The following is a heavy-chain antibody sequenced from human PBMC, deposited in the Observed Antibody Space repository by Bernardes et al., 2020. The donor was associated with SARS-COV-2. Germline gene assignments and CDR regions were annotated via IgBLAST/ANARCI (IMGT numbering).Heavy chain of an antibody. V-gene: IGHV3-74*01. CDR3: ARSAFISGQNYFFDY. D-gene: IGHD3-3*02. J-gene: IGHJ4*02. Sequence: GGSLRLSCAASGFTFNNYWMHWVRQAPGKGLVWVSRINTDGSSSNYADFVEGRFTISRDNAKNTLYLQMNSLRAEDTAVYYCARSAFISGQNYFFDYWDQGSLVTVSS. CDR2: INTDGSSS. CDR1: GFTFNNYW.